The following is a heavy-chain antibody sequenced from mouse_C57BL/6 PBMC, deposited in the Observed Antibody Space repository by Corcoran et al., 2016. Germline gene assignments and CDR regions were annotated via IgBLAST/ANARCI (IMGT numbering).Heavy chain of an antibody. CDR3: TTGGSSGAWFAY. J-gene: IGHJ3*01. CDR2: IDPEDGDT. CDR1: GFYIKDYY. Sequence: EVQLQQSGAELVRPGASVKLSCTASGFYIKDYYMHWVKQRPEQGLEWIGRIDPEDGDTEYAPKFQGKATMTADTSSNTAYLQLSSLTSEDTAVYYCTTGGSSGAWFAYWGQGTLVTVSA. D-gene: IGHD3-2*02. V-gene: IGHV14-1*01.